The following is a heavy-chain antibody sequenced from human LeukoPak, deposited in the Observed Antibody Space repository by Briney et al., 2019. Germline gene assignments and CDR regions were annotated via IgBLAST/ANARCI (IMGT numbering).Heavy chain of an antibody. D-gene: IGHD3-16*01. Sequence: GGSLRLSCAASGFTVSSNYMSWVRQAPGKGLEWVSVIYSGGSTYYADSVKGRFTISRDNSKNTLYLQMNSLRAEDTAVYYCAKDLGGSPFDPWGQGTLVTVSS. V-gene: IGHV3-53*01. CDR3: AKDLGGSPFDP. CDR1: GFTVSSNY. J-gene: IGHJ5*02. CDR2: IYSGGST.